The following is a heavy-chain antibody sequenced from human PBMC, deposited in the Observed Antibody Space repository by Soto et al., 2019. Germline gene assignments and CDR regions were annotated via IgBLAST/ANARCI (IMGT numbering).Heavy chain of an antibody. CDR3: ASVDFWSGYYYIDY. Sequence: ASVKVSCKASGYTFTGYYMHWVRQAPGQGLEWMGWINPNSGGTNYAQKFQGRVTMTRDTSISTAYMELSRLRSDDTAVYYCASVDFWSGYYYIDYRGQGTLVTVSS. V-gene: IGHV1-2*02. CDR1: GYTFTGYY. D-gene: IGHD3-3*01. CDR2: INPNSGGT. J-gene: IGHJ4*02.